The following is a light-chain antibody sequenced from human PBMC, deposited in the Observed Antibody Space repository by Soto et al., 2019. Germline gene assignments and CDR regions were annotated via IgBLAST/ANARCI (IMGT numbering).Light chain of an antibody. CDR3: QQCGGSPFFT. CDR2: GAS. J-gene: IGKJ3*01. Sequence: DIVLTQSPGTLYLSPGERATLSCRASQNVNSNQFVWYQQKPGQAPRLLIYGASSRATGIPDRFSGSGSGTDFTLTISRLEPEDFAVYYCQQCGGSPFFTFGPGTKVDI. CDR1: QNVNSNQ. V-gene: IGKV3-20*01.